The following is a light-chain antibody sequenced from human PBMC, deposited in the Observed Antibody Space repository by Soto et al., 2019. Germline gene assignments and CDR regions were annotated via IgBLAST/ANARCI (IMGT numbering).Light chain of an antibody. Sequence: EIVLTQSPDTLSLSPGERATLSCRASQSVSSSLAWYQQKPGQAPRLLIYDASNRATGIPARFSGSVSGTDFTPTISSLEPEEFAVYFCQQRSNWPPEVTFGPGTKVDIK. V-gene: IGKV3-11*01. CDR3: QQRSNWPPEVT. CDR2: DAS. J-gene: IGKJ3*01. CDR1: QSVSSS.